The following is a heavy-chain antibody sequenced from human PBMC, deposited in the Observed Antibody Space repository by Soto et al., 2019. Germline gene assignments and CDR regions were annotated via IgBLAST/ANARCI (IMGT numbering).Heavy chain of an antibody. CDR1: GFSFSTYG. Sequence: EMQLLDSGGGLVQPWVSPRLSCVVSGFSFSTYGVTWVRQAPGKGLEWVCGVSGGSGVTHYTDSVKGRFTISGDDSKNTVYLQMHSLRGEDKAVYYCTRWNGYGDLWGQGTMVTVS. D-gene: IGHD1-1*01. CDR2: VSGGSGVT. CDR3: TRWNGYGDL. J-gene: IGHJ5*02. V-gene: IGHV3-23*01.